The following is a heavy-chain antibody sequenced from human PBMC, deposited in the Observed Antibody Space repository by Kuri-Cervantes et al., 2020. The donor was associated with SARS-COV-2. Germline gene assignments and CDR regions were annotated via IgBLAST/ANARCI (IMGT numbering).Heavy chain of an antibody. V-gene: IGHV1-69*13. D-gene: IGHD3-3*02. CDR2: IIPIFGTA. Sequence: SVKVSCKASGYTFTSYAISWVRQAPGQGLEWMGGIIPIFGTANYAQKFQGRVTITADESTSTAYMELSSLRSEDTAVYYCASCLANYYYYMDVWGKGTTVTVSS. CDR3: ASCLANYYYYMDV. J-gene: IGHJ6*03. CDR1: GYTFTSYA.